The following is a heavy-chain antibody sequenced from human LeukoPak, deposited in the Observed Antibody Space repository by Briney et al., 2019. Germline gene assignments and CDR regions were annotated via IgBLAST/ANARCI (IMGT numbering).Heavy chain of an antibody. V-gene: IGHV3-23*01. Sequence: GGSLRLSCAASGFTFSSYWMHWVRQVPGKGLEWVSAISGSGGSTYYADSVKGRFTISRDNSKNTLYLQMNSLRAEDTAVYYCAKEGSTYYYDSSGYYYFDYWGQGTLVTVSS. CDR3: AKEGSTYYYDSSGYYYFDY. J-gene: IGHJ4*02. CDR2: ISGSGGST. CDR1: GFTFSSYW. D-gene: IGHD3-22*01.